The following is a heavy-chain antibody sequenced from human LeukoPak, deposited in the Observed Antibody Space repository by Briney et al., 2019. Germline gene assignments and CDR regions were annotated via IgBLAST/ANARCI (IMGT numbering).Heavy chain of an antibody. CDR2: IYPGDSDA. V-gene: IGHV5-51*01. J-gene: IGHJ6*03. D-gene: IGHD2/OR15-2a*01. CDR3: ARQTPFYGKGLRGYMDV. CDR1: GYKFTDNW. Sequence: GESLKISCQTSGYKFTDNWIAWVRQMPGKGLEWMGIIYPGDSDARYSPSFEGQVTISSDKSISTTYLKWSSLKASDTAIYYCARQTPFYGKGLRGYMDVWGKGTTVTVSS.